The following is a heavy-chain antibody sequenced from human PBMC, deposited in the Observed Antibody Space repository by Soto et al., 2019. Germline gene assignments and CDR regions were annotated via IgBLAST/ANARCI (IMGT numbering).Heavy chain of an antibody. CDR1: GFTFISYA. CDR2: ISGSDAFT. CDR3: AKPTMLLGAYYSYGMDV. Sequence: EVQLLESGGGLVQPGGSLRLSCAASGFTFISYAMSWVRQAPGKGLEWVSTISGSDAFTYYADSVKGRFTISRDNSKNTLYLQMNSLRAEDTAVYYCAKPTMLLGAYYSYGMDVWGQGTTVTVSS. J-gene: IGHJ6*02. V-gene: IGHV3-23*01. D-gene: IGHD1-26*01.